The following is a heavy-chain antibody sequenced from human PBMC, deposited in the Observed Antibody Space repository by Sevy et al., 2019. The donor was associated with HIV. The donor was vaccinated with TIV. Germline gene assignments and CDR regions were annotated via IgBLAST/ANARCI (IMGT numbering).Heavy chain of an antibody. J-gene: IGHJ4*02. CDR3: AKDIPGYSGFDH. V-gene: IGHV3-43*01. CDR2: ISWDAKKT. CDR1: GFTFDDYT. D-gene: IGHD3-10*01. Sequence: GGSLRLSCAASGFTFDDYTMHWVRQVPGKGLEWVSLISWDAKKTDYADSVEGRFTVSRDNRKNSLYLQMNSQRSEETALYFCAKDIPGYSGFDHWGQGTLVTVSS.